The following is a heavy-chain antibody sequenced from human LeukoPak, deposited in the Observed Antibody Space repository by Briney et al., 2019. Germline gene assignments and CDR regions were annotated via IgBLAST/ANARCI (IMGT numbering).Heavy chain of an antibody. V-gene: IGHV4-59*08. Sequence: SETLSLTCTVSGGSISPYYWSWIRQPPGKGLEWIGYIYYSGTTNYNPSLKSRVTISVDTSKNQFSLKLSSVTAADTAVYYCASTLTGANWFDPWGQGTLVTVSS. J-gene: IGHJ5*02. CDR1: GGSISPYY. D-gene: IGHD7-27*01. CDR3: ASTLTGANWFDP. CDR2: IYYSGTT.